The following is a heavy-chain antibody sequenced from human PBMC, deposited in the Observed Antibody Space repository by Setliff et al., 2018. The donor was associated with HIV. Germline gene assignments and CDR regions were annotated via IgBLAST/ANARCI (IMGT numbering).Heavy chain of an antibody. D-gene: IGHD1-1*01. CDR2: IYYSGST. CDR1: GGSISSRSYY. V-gene: IGHV4-61*01. CDR3: ARSNLEPTSRLFDP. Sequence: PSETLSLTCTVSGGSISSRSYYWSRIRQPPGKGLEWIGYIYYSGSTNYNPSLKSQVTISVDTSKNQFSLNLASVTAADTAVYYCARSNLEPTSRLFDPWGPGTLVTVSS. J-gene: IGHJ5*02.